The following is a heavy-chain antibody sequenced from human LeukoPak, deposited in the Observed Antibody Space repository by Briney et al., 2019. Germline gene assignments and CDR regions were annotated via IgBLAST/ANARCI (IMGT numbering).Heavy chain of an antibody. D-gene: IGHD2-21*01. CDR3: AKAPVTSCRGAYCYPFDS. CDR1: GFTLSTYA. V-gene: IGHV3-23*01. CDR2: TSSSDAGT. Sequence: GGSLRLSCAASGFTLSTYAMSWVRQTAGKGLEWVAATSSSDAGTYHAGSVRGWFTISRDNSKNTLYLQMNSLRAEYAAVYFCAKAPVTSCRGAYCYPFDSWGQGTLVTVSS. J-gene: IGHJ4*02.